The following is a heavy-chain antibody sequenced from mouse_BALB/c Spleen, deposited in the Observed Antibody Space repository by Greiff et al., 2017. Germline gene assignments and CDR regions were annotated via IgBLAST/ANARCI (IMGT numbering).Heavy chain of an antibody. CDR2: IDPETGGT. Sequence: QVQLQQSGAELVRPGASVTLSCKASGYTFTDYEMHWVKQTPVHGLEWIGAIDPETGGTAYNQKFKGKATLTADKSSSTAYMELRSLTSEDSAVYYCTRSGVTRAFDYWGQGTTLTVSS. V-gene: IGHV1-15*01. J-gene: IGHJ2*01. CDR3: TRSGVTRAFDY. D-gene: IGHD3-1*01. CDR1: GYTFTDYE.